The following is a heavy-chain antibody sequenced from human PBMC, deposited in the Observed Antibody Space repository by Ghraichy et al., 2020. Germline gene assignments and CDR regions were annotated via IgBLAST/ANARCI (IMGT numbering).Heavy chain of an antibody. CDR1: GFTFSSYW. CDR3: ARVGWLPYYFDY. CDR2: IKEDGSER. Sequence: GGSLRLSCAASGFTFSSYWMSWVRQAPGKGLEWVANIKEDGSERFYVDSVKGRFTISRDNAKNSLYLQMNSLRAEDTAMYYCARVGWLPYYFDYWGQGTLVTVSS. D-gene: IGHD6-19*01. V-gene: IGHV3-7*03. J-gene: IGHJ4*02.